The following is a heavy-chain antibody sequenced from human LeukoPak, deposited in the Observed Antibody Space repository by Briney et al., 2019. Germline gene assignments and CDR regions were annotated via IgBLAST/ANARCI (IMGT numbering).Heavy chain of an antibody. Sequence: SVKVSCKASGGTFSSYAISWVRQAPGQGLEWMGGIIPIFGTANYAQKFQGRVTITADESTSTAYMELSSLRSEDTAVYYCARVSDIVVVYAYYYGMDVWGQGTTVTVSS. CDR2: IIPIFGTA. V-gene: IGHV1-69*13. CDR1: GGTFSSYA. J-gene: IGHJ6*02. D-gene: IGHD2-2*01. CDR3: ARVSDIVVVYAYYYGMDV.